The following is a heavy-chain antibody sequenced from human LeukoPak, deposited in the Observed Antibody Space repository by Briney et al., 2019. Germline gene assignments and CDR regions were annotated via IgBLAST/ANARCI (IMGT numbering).Heavy chain of an antibody. Sequence: PSETLSLTCTVSGGSISSYYWSWIRQPPGKGLEWIGYFYYSGSTNYNPSLKSRVSISVDTSKNQFSLKLSSVTTADTAVYYCARRSRGAAFDIWGQGTMVTVSS. CDR2: FYYSGST. V-gene: IGHV4-59*01. CDR1: GGSISSYY. CDR3: ARRSRGAAFDI. D-gene: IGHD3-10*01. J-gene: IGHJ3*02.